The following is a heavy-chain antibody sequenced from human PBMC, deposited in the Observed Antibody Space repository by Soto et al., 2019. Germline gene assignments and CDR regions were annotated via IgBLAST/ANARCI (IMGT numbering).Heavy chain of an antibody. CDR1: GFSLSTSGVG. V-gene: IGHV2-5*02. J-gene: IGHJ4*02. Sequence: SGPTLVNPTQTLTLTCTFSGFSLSTSGVGVGWIRQPPGKALEWLALIYWDDDKRYSPSLKSRLTITKDTSKNQVALTMTNMHPEDTATHYCPHSIPYSSSWFYFASWGRVTMVTVSS. D-gene: IGHD6-13*01. CDR2: IYWDDDK. CDR3: PHSIPYSSSWFYFAS.